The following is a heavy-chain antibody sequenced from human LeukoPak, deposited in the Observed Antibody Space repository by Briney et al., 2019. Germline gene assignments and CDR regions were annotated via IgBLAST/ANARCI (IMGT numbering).Heavy chain of an antibody. V-gene: IGHV3-9*01. CDR2: ISWNSGSI. CDR1: GFTFSSYN. Sequence: GGSLRLSCAASGFTFSSYNMNWVRQAPGKGLEWVLGISWNSGSIGYADSVKGRFTISRDNAKNSLYLQMNSLRPEDTALYYCASGVVVVPARFDYWGQGTLVTVSS. J-gene: IGHJ4*02. CDR3: ASGVVVVPARFDY. D-gene: IGHD2-15*01.